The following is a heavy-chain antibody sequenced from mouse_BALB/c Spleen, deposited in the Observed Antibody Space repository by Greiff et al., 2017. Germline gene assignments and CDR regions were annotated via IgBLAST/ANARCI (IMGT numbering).Heavy chain of an antibody. J-gene: IGHJ4*01. CDR2: ILPGSGST. Sequence: LVESGAELMKPGASVKISCKATGYTFSSYWIEWVKQRPGHGLEWIGEILPGSGSTNYNEKFKGKATFTADTSSNTAYMQLSSLTSEDSAVYYCARRYGNGAMDYWGQGTSVTVSS. CDR1: GYTFSSYW. V-gene: IGHV1-9*01. D-gene: IGHD2-10*02. CDR3: ARRYGNGAMDY.